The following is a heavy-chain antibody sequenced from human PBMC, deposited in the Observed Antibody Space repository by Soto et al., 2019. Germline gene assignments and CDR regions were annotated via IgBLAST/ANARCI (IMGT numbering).Heavy chain of an antibody. Sequence: TLSLTCTVSGGSISSGDYYWSWIRQPPGKGLEWIGYIYYSGSTYYNPSLKSRVTISVDTSKNQFSLKLSSVTAADTAVYYCARGSYYYDSSGYYHYWGQGNLVTVS. CDR3: ARGSYYYDSSGYYHY. CDR2: IYYSGST. CDR1: GGSISSGDYY. V-gene: IGHV4-30-4*01. J-gene: IGHJ4*02. D-gene: IGHD3-22*01.